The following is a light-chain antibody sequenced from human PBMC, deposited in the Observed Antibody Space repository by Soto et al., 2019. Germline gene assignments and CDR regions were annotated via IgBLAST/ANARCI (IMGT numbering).Light chain of an antibody. CDR2: WAS. CDR3: QQYYSTPGT. Sequence: DIVMTQSPDSLAVSLGERATINCKSSQSVLYSSNNKNYLAWYQQKPGQPPKLPIYWASTRESAVPDRFSGSGSGTDFTLTISSLQAEDVAVYYCQQYYSTPGTFGQGTKLEIK. CDR1: QSVLYSSNNKNY. V-gene: IGKV4-1*01. J-gene: IGKJ2*01.